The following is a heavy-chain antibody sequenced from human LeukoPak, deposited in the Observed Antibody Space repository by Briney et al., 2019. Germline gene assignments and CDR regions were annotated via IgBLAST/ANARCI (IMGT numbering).Heavy chain of an antibody. J-gene: IGHJ4*02. CDR2: IYYSGST. CDR3: ARGRVPDY. Sequence: SETLSLTCTVSGGSISSSSYYWGWIRQPPGKGLEWIGSIYYSGSTYYNPSLKSRVTISVDTSKNQFSLKLSSVTAADTAVYYCARGRVPDYWGQGTLVTVSS. CDR1: GGSISSSSYY. V-gene: IGHV4-39*07. D-gene: IGHD1-1*01.